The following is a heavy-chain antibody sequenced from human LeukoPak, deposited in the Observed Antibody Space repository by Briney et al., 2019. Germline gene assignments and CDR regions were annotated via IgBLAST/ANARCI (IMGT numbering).Heavy chain of an antibody. J-gene: IGHJ4*02. CDR3: AKLDYYDTH. CDR2: TTGSSAST. CDR1: GFTFSSYA. Sequence: GGSLRLTCAASGFTFSSYAMSWVRQAPGKGLEWVSSTTGSSASTYYADSVKGRFTISRDNSKNTLYLQMNSLRAEDTAVYFCAKLDYYDTHWGQGTLVTVSS. D-gene: IGHD3-22*01. V-gene: IGHV3-23*01.